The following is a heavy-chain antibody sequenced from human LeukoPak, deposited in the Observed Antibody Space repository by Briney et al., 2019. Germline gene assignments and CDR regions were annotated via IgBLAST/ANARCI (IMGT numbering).Heavy chain of an antibody. CDR2: TSSSDAGT. V-gene: IGHV3-23*01. CDR1: GFPLSSYA. D-gene: IGHD2-21*01. Sequence: GGSLRLSCAASGFPLSSYAMSWVRQAPGKGLEWVSATSSSDAGTYYADSVRGRFTISRYNSKNTLYLQMNSLRVEDAAVYYCARAPVTSCRGAYCYPFDYWGQGTLVTVSS. J-gene: IGHJ4*02. CDR3: ARAPVTSCRGAYCYPFDY.